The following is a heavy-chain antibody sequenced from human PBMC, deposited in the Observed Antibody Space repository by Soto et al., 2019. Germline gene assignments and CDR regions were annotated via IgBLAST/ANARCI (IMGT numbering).Heavy chain of an antibody. CDR2: IYYSGST. V-gene: IGHV4-31*03. D-gene: IGHD3-22*01. Sequence: SETLSLTCSVSGGSVSSNIYYWTWIRQHPGKGPEWIGHIYYSGSTYYNPSLKSRVSISLDMSKNQFSLKLTSVSAADTAVYYCARGYDYDSGGYLFDYWGQGTLVTV. CDR3: ARGYDYDSGGYLFDY. J-gene: IGHJ4*02. CDR1: GGSVSSNIYY.